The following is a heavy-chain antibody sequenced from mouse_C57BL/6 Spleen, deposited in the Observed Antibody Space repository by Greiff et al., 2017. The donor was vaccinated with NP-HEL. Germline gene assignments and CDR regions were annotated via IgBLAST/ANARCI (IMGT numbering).Heavy chain of an antibody. CDR2: INPSTGGT. V-gene: IGHV1-42*01. J-gene: IGHJ4*01. Sequence: VQLQQSGPELVKPGASVKISCKASGYSFTGYYMNWVKQSPEKSLEWIGEINPSTGGTTYNQKFKAKATLTVDKSSSTAYMQLKRLTSEDSAVYYCAREGWFYAMDYWGQGTSVTVSS. D-gene: IGHD1-1*02. CDR3: AREGWFYAMDY. CDR1: GYSFTGYY.